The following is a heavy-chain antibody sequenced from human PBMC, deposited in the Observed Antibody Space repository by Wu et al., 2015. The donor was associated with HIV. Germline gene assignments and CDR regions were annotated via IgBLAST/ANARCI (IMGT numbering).Heavy chain of an antibody. CDR3: TRGSNSWASDI. Sequence: VKKPGASVKVSCKASGYSFRSYGISWVRQVPGQGLEWVEWISAYNGNTDYAQKLLGRVTMTTDTSTNTAYLDLRSLRADDTAVYYCTRGSNSWASDIWGQGTKVIVSS. CDR2: ISAYNGNT. V-gene: IGHV1-18*04. D-gene: IGHD4-11*01. J-gene: IGHJ3*02. CDR1: GYSFRSYG.